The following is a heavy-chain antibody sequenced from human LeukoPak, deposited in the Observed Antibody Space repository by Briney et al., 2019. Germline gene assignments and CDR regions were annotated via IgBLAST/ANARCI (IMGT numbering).Heavy chain of an antibody. CDR2: ISGSGGST. D-gene: IGHD3-10*01. J-gene: IGHJ4*02. V-gene: IGHV3-23*01. CDR1: GFTFSSYA. CDR3: AKPPPKMTMVRGVIGISDY. Sequence: GGSLRLSCAASGFTFSSYAMSWVRQAPGKGLEWVSAISGSGGSTYYADSVKGRFTISRDNSKNTLYLQMNSLRAEDTAVYYCAKPPPKMTMVRGVIGISDYWGQGTLVTVSS.